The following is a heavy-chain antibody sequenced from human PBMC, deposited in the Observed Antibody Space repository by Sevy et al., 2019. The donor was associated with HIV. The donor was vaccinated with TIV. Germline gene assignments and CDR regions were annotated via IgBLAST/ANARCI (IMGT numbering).Heavy chain of an antibody. CDR1: GFTFSNAW. V-gene: IGHV3-15*01. CDR3: TTDSKKRGPSALLDS. J-gene: IGHJ4*02. D-gene: IGHD3-10*01. CDR2: IKRKTDGGTT. Sequence: GGSLRLSCAASGFTFSNAWMSWVRQAPGKGLEWVGRIKRKTDGGTTDYAGPVKGRFTMSRDDSKNTLYMQMNSLKTEDTAIYYCTTDSKKRGPSALLDSWGQGTLVTVSS.